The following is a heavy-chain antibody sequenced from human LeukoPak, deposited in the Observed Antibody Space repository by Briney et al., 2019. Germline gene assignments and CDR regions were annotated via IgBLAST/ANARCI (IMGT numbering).Heavy chain of an antibody. D-gene: IGHD6-6*01. V-gene: IGHV4-34*01. J-gene: IGHJ5*02. CDR3: ASEHGSSLGGIDP. CDR2: ITHRGST. CDR1: GGSLSGYY. Sequence: SETLSLTCGVYGGSLSGYYWSWIRQPPGKGLEWIGEITHRGSTTYNPSLKSRITLSVDTSKNQFSLKLSSVTAADTAVYYCASEHGSSLGGIDPWGQGILVTVSS.